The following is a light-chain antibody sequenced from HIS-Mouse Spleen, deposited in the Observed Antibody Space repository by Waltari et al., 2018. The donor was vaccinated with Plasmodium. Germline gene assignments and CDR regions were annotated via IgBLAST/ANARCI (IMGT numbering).Light chain of an antibody. CDR2: EDS. CDR1: AFPKKY. J-gene: IGLJ3*02. Sequence: SYELTQPPSVSVSPGQTARITCSGDAFPKKYSYWYQQKSGQAPVLVIYEDSKRPSGIPERFSGSSSGTMATLTISGAQVEDEAYYFCYSTDSSGNHRVFGGGTKLTVL. V-gene: IGLV3-10*01. CDR3: YSTDSSGNHRV.